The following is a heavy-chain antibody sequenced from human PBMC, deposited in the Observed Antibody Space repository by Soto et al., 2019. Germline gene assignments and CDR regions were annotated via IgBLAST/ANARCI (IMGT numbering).Heavy chain of an antibody. CDR3: ARGHQQLCRPSTSGYSCRDGRKYKYYFDY. CDR2: INHSGST. Sequence: QVQLQQWGAGLLKPSETLSLTCAVYGGSFSGYYWSWIRQPPGKGLEWIGEINHSGSTNYNPSLKSRVTISVDTSKNQFSLKLSSVTAADTAVYYCARGHQQLCRPSTSGYSCRDGRKYKYYFDYWGQGTLVTVSS. V-gene: IGHV4-34*01. J-gene: IGHJ4*02. CDR1: GGSFSGYY. D-gene: IGHD5-12*01.